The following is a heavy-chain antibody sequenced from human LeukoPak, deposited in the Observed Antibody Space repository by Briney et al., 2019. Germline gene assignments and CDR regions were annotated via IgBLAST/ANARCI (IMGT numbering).Heavy chain of an antibody. CDR1: GFTFSSYG. CDR2: IRYDGSNK. J-gene: IGHJ6*02. D-gene: IGHD6-19*01. V-gene: IGHV3-30*02. CDR3: AKDRQWLAHNYYYYGMDV. Sequence: HPGGSLRLSCAASGFTFSSYGMHWVRQAPGKGLEWVAFIRYDGSNKYYADSVKGRFTISRDNSKNTLYLQMNSLRAEDTAVYYCAKDRQWLAHNYYYYGMDVWGQGTTVTVSS.